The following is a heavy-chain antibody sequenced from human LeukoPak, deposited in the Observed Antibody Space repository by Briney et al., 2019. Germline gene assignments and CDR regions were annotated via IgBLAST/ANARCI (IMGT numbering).Heavy chain of an antibody. J-gene: IGHJ3*02. CDR3: AVNLTKHTFDI. CDR1: GGSLSTYY. D-gene: IGHD1-1*01. CDR2: IYYSGST. Sequence: SETLSLTCTVSGGSLSTYYWSWIRQSPGKGLEWIGSIYYSGSTNYNPSLKSRVTISVDTSKNTFSLELSSVTAADTAVYYCAVNLTKHTFDIWGQGTMVTVSS. V-gene: IGHV4-59*08.